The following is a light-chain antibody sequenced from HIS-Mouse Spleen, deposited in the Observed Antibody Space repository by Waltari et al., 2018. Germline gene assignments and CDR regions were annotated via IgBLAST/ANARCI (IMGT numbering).Light chain of an antibody. CDR3: QVWDSSSDHMV. CDR2: DDS. CDR1: NIGSER. V-gene: IGLV3-21*03. J-gene: IGLJ2*01. Sequence: SYVLTQPPSVSVAPGKTARITCGGNNIGSERVHWYQQKPGQAPVLVVYDDSDRPSGIPERFSGSNSGNTATLTISRVEAGDEADYYCQVWDSSSDHMVFGGGTKLTVL.